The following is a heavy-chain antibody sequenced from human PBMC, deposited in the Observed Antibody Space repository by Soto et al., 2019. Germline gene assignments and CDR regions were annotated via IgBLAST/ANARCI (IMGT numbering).Heavy chain of an antibody. CDR2: ISGSGGST. J-gene: IGHJ4*01. V-gene: IGHV3-23*01. CDR1: GFTFSSYA. D-gene: IGHD3-22*01. Sequence: LRLSCAASGFTFSSYAMSWVRQAPGKGLEWVSAISGSGGSTYYADSVKGRFTISRDNSKNTLYLQMNSLRAEDTAVYYCAKVKYYDSSGRLDYWGHGTLVTVSS. CDR3: AKVKYYDSSGRLDY.